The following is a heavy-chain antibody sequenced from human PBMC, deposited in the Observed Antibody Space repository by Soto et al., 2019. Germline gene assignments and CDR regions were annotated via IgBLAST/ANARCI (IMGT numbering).Heavy chain of an antibody. CDR2: IPGSGGST. J-gene: IGHJ4*02. V-gene: IGHV3-23*01. CDR3: AKIGTSSAVSLPLVLLDY. CDR1: GFTFSSYA. Sequence: GSLRLSCAASGFTFSSYAMSWVRQSPGKGPEWVSAIPGSGGSTYYAGSVKGRFTISRDNSKNTLYLQMNSRRVEDTAVYYCAKIGTSSAVSLPLVLLDYWGQGALVTVS. D-gene: IGHD3-10*01.